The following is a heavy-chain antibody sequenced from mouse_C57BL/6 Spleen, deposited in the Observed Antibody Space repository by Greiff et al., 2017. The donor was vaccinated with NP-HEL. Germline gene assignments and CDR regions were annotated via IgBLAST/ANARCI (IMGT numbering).Heavy chain of an antibody. CDR1: GFTFSSYA. J-gene: IGHJ1*03. D-gene: IGHD1-2*01. Sequence: EVMLVESGGGLVKPGGSLKLSCAASGFTFSSYAMSWVRQTPEKRLEWVATISDGGSYTYYPDNVKGRFTISRDNAKNNLYLQMSHLKSEDTAMYYCARDHYDVDWYFDVWGTGTTVTVSS. CDR3: ARDHYDVDWYFDV. CDR2: ISDGGSYT. V-gene: IGHV5-4*03.